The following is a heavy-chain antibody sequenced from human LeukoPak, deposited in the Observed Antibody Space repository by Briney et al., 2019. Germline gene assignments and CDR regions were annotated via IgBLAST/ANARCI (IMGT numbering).Heavy chain of an antibody. CDR2: ISYDGSNK. Sequence: GGSLRLSCAASGFTFSAYAMHWVRQAPGKGLEWVAVISYDGSNKYYADSVKGRFTIPGDKSKDTLYLQMNSLRPEDTAVYYCARGPGPIAGAKNPFDIWGQGTMVTVSS. J-gene: IGHJ3*02. D-gene: IGHD1-26*01. CDR3: ARGPGPIAGAKNPFDI. CDR1: GFTFSAYA. V-gene: IGHV3-30*01.